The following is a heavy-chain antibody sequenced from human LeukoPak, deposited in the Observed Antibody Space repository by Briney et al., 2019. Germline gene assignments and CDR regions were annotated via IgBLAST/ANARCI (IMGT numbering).Heavy chain of an antibody. CDR1: GGSISSYY. CDR2: IYTSGST. V-gene: IGHV4-4*07. CDR3: ARGGFRNYFDY. D-gene: IGHD3-10*01. J-gene: IGHJ4*02. Sequence: SDTLSLTCTVSGGSISSYYWSRIRQPAGKGLEWIGRIYTSGSTNYNPSLKSRVTMSVDTSKNQFFLKLSSVTAADTAVYYCARGGFRNYFDYWGQGTLVTVSS.